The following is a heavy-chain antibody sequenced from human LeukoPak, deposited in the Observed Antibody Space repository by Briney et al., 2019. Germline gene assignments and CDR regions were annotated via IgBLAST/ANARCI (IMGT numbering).Heavy chain of an antibody. Sequence: GGSLRLSCVASGFTFSRYWMSWVRQAPGKGLEGVANIKQDGSEKYYVDSVKGRFTISRDNAKNSLYLQMNSLRAEDTAVYYCARAEGWLSGPRYMDVWGKGTTVTVSS. D-gene: IGHD6-19*01. J-gene: IGHJ6*03. V-gene: IGHV3-7*01. CDR2: IKQDGSEK. CDR3: ARAEGWLSGPRYMDV. CDR1: GFTFSRYW.